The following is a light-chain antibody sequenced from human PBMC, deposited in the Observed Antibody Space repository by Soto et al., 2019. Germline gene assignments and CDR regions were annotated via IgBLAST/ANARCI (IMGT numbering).Light chain of an antibody. CDR3: QHYNSYSEA. J-gene: IGKJ1*01. V-gene: IGKV1-5*01. CDR1: QSISTY. Sequence: DIQMTQSPSALSASVGDRVTITCRASQSISTYLNWYQLQPGKAPKLLIYAASSLESGVPSRFSGSGSGTEFTLTISSLQPDDFATYYCQHYNSYSEAFGQGTKVDIK. CDR2: AAS.